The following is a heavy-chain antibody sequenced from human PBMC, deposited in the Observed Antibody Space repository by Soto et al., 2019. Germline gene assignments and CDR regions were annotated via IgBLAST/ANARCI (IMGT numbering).Heavy chain of an antibody. Sequence: QLQLRESGSGLVKPSQTLSLTCTVSGAPITSGAYSWSWIRQPPGKGLEWIGFIYQSGSTHYNPSLKSRVTISVDRSKNHFSLQLTSLTAADTAVYYYARDMSGCSSSDCYLSGWFDPWGPGTLVTVSS. CDR1: GAPITSGAYS. CDR2: IYQSGST. D-gene: IGHD2-21*02. CDR3: ARDMSGCSSSDCYLSGWFDP. J-gene: IGHJ5*02. V-gene: IGHV4-30-2*01.